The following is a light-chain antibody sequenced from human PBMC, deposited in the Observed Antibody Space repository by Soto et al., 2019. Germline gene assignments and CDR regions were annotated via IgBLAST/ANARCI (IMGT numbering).Light chain of an antibody. V-gene: IGLV1-44*01. Sequence: QSVLTQPPSASEAPGQSVTISCSGSSSSFGGNTVNWYQQLPGTAPKLLIYSNDQRPSGVPDRFSGSKSGTSASLAISGLQSEDEADYYCAAWDDSLNGGVFGGGTKLTVL. CDR1: SSSFGGNT. J-gene: IGLJ3*02. CDR3: AAWDDSLNGGV. CDR2: SND.